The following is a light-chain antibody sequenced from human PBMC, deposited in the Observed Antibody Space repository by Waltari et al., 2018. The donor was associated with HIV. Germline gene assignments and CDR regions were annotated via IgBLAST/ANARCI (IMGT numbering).Light chain of an antibody. J-gene: IGKJ1*01. V-gene: IGKV1-5*03. CDR1: QSITTS. CDR2: KAS. CDR3: QQYHDYST. Sequence: DIQLTQVPSTLSASVGDRFTITCRASQSITTSLAWYQQKPGKAPKFLNYKASSLNSGVPSRFSGRGSGTDFTLTINSLQSDDFATYYCQQYHDYSTFGQGTKVEI.